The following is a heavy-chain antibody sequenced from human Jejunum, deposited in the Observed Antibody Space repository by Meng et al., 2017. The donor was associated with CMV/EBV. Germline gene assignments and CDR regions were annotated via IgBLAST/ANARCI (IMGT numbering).Heavy chain of an antibody. CDR1: VGSISSRSYY. V-gene: IGHV4-39*07. Sequence: PQASGPVPVKPSETLSLTCTVSVGSISSRSYYWGWIRQPPGKGLEWIGSIYYSGSTYYNPSLKSRVTISVDTSKNQFFLKLSPVTAADTAVYHCLRGSGGSVWGQGTLVTVSS. D-gene: IGHD3-10*01. CDR3: LRGSGGSV. J-gene: IGHJ1*01. CDR2: IYYSGST.